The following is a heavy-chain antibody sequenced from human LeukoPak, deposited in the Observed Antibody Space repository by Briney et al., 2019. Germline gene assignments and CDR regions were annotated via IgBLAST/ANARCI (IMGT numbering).Heavy chain of an antibody. CDR1: GGSISSGDYY. CDR2: IYYSGST. V-gene: IGHV4-30-4*08. Sequence: PSETLSLTCTVSGGSISSGDYYWSWIRQPPGKGLEWIGYIYYSGSTYYNPSLKSRVTISVDTSKNQFSLKLSSVTAADTAVYYCAKDRDGSTSCQRYCAFDIWGQGTMVTVSS. D-gene: IGHD2-2*01. CDR3: AKDRDGSTSCQRYCAFDI. J-gene: IGHJ3*02.